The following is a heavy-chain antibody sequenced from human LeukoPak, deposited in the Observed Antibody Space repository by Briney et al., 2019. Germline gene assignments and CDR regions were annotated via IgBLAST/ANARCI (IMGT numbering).Heavy chain of an antibody. CDR3: TRDTYYDFWSGYYTERS. V-gene: IGHV3-23*01. CDR1: GFTFGSYA. J-gene: IGHJ4*02. CDR2: ISGSGGST. D-gene: IGHD3-3*01. Sequence: GGSLRLSCAASGFTFGSYAMSWVRQAPGKGLEWVSAISGSGGSTYYADSVKGRFTTSRDNSKNTLYLQMNSLKTEDTAVYYCTRDTYYDFWSGYYTERSWGQGTLVTVSS.